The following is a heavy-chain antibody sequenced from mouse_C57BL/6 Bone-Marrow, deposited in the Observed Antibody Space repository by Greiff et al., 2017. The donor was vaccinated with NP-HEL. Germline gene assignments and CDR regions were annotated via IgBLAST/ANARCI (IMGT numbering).Heavy chain of an antibody. Sequence: VQLQQSGAELAKPGASVKLSCKASGYTFTSYWMHWVQQRPGQGLEWIGYISPSSGYTKYNQKFKDKATLTADKSSSTAYMQLSSLTYEDAAVYYCAMGYLDVWGTGTTVTVSS. CDR3: AMGYLDV. V-gene: IGHV1-7*01. J-gene: IGHJ1*03. CDR2: ISPSSGYT. CDR1: GYTFTSYW.